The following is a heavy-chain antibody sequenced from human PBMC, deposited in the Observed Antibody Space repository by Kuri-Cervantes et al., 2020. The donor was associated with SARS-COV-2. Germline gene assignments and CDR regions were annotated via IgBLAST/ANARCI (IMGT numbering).Heavy chain of an antibody. Sequence: GSLRLSCTVSGGSISSSSYYWSWIRQPPGKGLEWIGEINHSGSTNYNPSLKSRVTISVDTSKNQFSLKLSSVTAADTAVYYCARQGYCSSTSCYRAIDYWGQGTLVTVSS. V-gene: IGHV4-39*07. CDR1: GGSISSSSYY. D-gene: IGHD2-2*02. CDR2: INHSGST. J-gene: IGHJ4*02. CDR3: ARQGYCSSTSCYRAIDY.